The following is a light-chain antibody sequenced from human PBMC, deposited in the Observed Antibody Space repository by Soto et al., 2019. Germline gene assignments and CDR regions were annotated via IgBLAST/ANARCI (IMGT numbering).Light chain of an antibody. CDR2: GAS. Sequence: EIVLMQSPGTLSLSPGERATLSCRASQSVTSSYLAWYQQKPGQAPRLLISGASSRAPGIPDRFSGSGSGTDFTLTISRLEPEDCAVYYCQQYSTSRLTFGGGTKVEIK. CDR3: QQYSTSRLT. V-gene: IGKV3-20*01. CDR1: QSVTSSY. J-gene: IGKJ4*01.